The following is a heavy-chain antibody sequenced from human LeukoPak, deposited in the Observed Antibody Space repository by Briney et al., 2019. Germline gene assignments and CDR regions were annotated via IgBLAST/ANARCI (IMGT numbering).Heavy chain of an antibody. V-gene: IGHV3-30*04. CDR1: GFSFSNYA. CDR2: ISYDGSNK. CDR3: ARDSGFSGTQRGEY. Sequence: GGSLRLSCAASGFSFSNYAMHWVRQAPGKGLEWVAVISYDGSNKYYADFVKGRFTISRDNSKNTLYPQMNSLRAEDTAVYYCARDSGFSGTQRGEYWGQGTLVTVSS. J-gene: IGHJ4*02. D-gene: IGHD3/OR15-3a*01.